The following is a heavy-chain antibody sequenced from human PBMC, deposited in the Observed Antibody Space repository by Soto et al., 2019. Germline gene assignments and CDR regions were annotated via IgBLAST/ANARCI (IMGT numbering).Heavy chain of an antibody. CDR3: ARDNYDILTGYYYRGDY. Sequence: QVQLVQSGAEVKKPVASVKVSCKASGYTFTSYGISWVRQAPGQGLEWMGWISAYNGNTNYAQKLQGRVTMTTDASTSTAYMELRSLRSDDTAVYYCARDNYDILTGYYYRGDYWGQGTLVTVSS. V-gene: IGHV1-18*01. CDR2: ISAYNGNT. CDR1: GYTFTSYG. J-gene: IGHJ4*02. D-gene: IGHD3-9*01.